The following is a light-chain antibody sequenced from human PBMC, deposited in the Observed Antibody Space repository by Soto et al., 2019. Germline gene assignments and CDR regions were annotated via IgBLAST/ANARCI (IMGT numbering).Light chain of an antibody. CDR1: QGISSY. CDR2: AAS. CDR3: QQSYSTPRT. V-gene: IGKV1-8*01. Sequence: AILMTQSPSSLSASTGDRVTIPCGASQGISSYLAWYQQKPGKAPKLLIYAASSLQSGVPSRFSGSGYGTDFNLTISSLQTEDFATYYCQQSYSTPRTFGPGTKVDIK. J-gene: IGKJ3*01.